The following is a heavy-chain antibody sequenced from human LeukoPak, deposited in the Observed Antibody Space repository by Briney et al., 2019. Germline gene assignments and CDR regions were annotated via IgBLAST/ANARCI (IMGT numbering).Heavy chain of an antibody. CDR3: ARDTGQQLVNWFDP. CDR1: GYTFTSYY. J-gene: IGHJ5*02. V-gene: IGHV1-69*04. D-gene: IGHD6-13*01. Sequence: SVKVSCKASGYTFTSYYMHWVRQAPGQGLEWMGRIIPILGIANYAQKFQGRVTITADKSTSTAYMELSSLRSEDTAVYYCARDTGQQLVNWFDPWGQGTLVTVSS. CDR2: IIPILGIA.